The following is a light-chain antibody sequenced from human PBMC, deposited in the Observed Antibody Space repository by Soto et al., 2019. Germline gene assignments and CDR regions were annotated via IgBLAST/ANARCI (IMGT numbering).Light chain of an antibody. Sequence: DIQLTQSPPSLSASEGDRVTITCQASHDIKNYLNWYQQKPGKAPKLLIYDAYNLEIWVPSRFSGSGSGTDFSFTINSLQPEDVATYFCQQYNNLPSFGPGTKVDIK. CDR1: HDIKNY. J-gene: IGKJ3*01. CDR3: QQYNNLPS. CDR2: DAY. V-gene: IGKV1-33*01.